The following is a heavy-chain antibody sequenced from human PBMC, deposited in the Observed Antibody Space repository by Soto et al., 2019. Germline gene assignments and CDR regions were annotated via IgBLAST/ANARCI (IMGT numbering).Heavy chain of an antibody. CDR3: ARGRGRECDSSPDGY. J-gene: IGHJ4*02. Sequence: QVQLVESGGGVVQPGRSLRLSCAASGFTFSSYAMHWVRQAPGKGLEWVAVISYDGSNKYYADSVKGRFTISRDNSKNTLYLQMNSLRAEDTAVYYCARGRGRECDSSPDGYWGQGTLVTVSS. V-gene: IGHV3-30-3*01. CDR1: GFTFSSYA. CDR2: ISYDGSNK. D-gene: IGHD6-6*01.